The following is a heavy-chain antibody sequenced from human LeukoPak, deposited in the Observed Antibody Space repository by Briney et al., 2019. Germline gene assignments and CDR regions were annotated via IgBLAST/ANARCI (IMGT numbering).Heavy chain of an antibody. CDR3: ARQVTEGYYLY. Sequence: SETLSLTCTVSGGSISSSSYYWGWIRQPPGKGLEWIGSIYYSGSTYYNPSLKSRVTISVDTSKNQFSLKLSSVTAADTAVYYCARQVTEGYYLYWGQGTLVTVSS. D-gene: IGHD3-22*01. CDR2: IYYSGST. V-gene: IGHV4-39*01. J-gene: IGHJ4*02. CDR1: GGSISSSSYY.